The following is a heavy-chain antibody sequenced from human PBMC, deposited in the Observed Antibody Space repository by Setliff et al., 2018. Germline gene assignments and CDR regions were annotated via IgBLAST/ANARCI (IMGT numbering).Heavy chain of an antibody. CDR2: IYTDGST. CDR1: GDSISGAKYY. J-gene: IGHJ4*02. Sequence: LSLTCTVSGDSISGAKYYWSWIRQSAGKGLECIGRIYTDGSTKYNSSLKSRVTISLDTSKNQFSLKVTSVTAADTAVYYCARHRPNLPFDAWGQGALVTVSS. D-gene: IGHD7-27*01. V-gene: IGHV4-61*02. CDR3: ARHRPNLPFDA.